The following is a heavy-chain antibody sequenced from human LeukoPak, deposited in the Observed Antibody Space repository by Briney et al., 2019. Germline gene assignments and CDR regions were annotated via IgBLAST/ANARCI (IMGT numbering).Heavy chain of an antibody. D-gene: IGHD3-10*01. V-gene: IGHV4-59*08. CDR1: GGSISGYY. CDR2: IFSSGTT. J-gene: IGHJ6*02. CDR3: ARHDRVPLYQHGMDV. Sequence: SETLSLTCTVSGGSISGYYWSYTRQSPGQGLDWIGYIFSSGTTLYNPSLRGRVTLSVDTSRNDISLKLTSVTAADTAVYYCARHDRVPLYQHGMDVWGQGTTVTVSS.